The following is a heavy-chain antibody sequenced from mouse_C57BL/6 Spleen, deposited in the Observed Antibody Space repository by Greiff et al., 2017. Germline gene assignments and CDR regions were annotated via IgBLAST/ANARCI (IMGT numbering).Heavy chain of an antibody. V-gene: IGHV1-72*01. Sequence: QVQLQQPGAELVKPGASVKLSCKASGYTFTSYWMHWVKQRPGRGLEWIGRIDPNSGGTKYNEKFKSKATLTVDKPSSTAYMQLSSLTSEDSAVYYCARNLLAYYYYGSSYDAMDYWGQGTSVTVSS. CDR3: ARNLLAYYYYGSSYDAMDY. CDR1: GYTFTSYW. J-gene: IGHJ4*01. D-gene: IGHD1-1*01. CDR2: IDPNSGGT.